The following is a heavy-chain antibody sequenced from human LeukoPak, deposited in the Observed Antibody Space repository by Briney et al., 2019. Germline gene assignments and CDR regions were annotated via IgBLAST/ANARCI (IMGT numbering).Heavy chain of an antibody. V-gene: IGHV4-4*02. CDR1: GGSISSSNW. CDR2: IYHSGST. J-gene: IGHJ3*02. CDR3: ARALPPHHIVGVTPRGYAFDI. Sequence: TETLSLTCAVSGGSISSSNWWSWVRQPPGKGLEWIGEIYHSGSTNYNPSLKSRVTISVDKSKNQFSLKLSSVTAADTAVYYCARALPPHHIVGVTPRGYAFDIWGQGTMVTVSS. D-gene: IGHD1-26*01.